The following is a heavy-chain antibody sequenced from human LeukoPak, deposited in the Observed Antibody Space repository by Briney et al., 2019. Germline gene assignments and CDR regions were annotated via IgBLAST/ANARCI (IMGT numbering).Heavy chain of an antibody. CDR3: AKDQLWLQGYYHHGMDV. D-gene: IGHD5-18*01. V-gene: IGHV3-23*01. CDR1: GFTFSSYA. CDR2: ISGSGGST. J-gene: IGHJ6*02. Sequence: GGSLRLSCAASGFTFSSYAMSWVRQAPGKGLEWVSVISGSGGSTNYADSVKGRFTISRDNSKNTLYLQMNSLRAEDTAVYYCAKDQLWLQGYYHHGMDVWGQGTTVTVSS.